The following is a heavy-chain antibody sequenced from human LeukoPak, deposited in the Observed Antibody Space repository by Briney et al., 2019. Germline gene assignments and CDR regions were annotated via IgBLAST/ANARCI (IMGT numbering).Heavy chain of an antibody. D-gene: IGHD3-3*01. J-gene: IGHJ4*02. V-gene: IGHV1-18*01. CDR2: ISAYNVNT. CDR1: GYTFTSYG. Sequence: ASVKVSCKASGYTFTSYGISWVRQAPGQGLEWMGWISAYNVNTNYAQKLQGRVTITPDTSTSTAYMELRSLRSDDTAVYYCARVRYDFWSGYDLFDYWGQGTLVTVSS. CDR3: ARVRYDFWSGYDLFDY.